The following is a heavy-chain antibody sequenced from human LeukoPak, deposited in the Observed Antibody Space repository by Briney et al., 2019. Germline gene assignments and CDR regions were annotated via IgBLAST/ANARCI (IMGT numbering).Heavy chain of an antibody. V-gene: IGHV3-7*01. Sequence: GRSLRLSCAASGFTFSSYWMSWVRQAPGKGLEWVASIKQDGSEKYYVDSVKGRFTISRDNAKNSLYLQMNSLRAEDTAVYYCASNGPWGYDILTGYYRFDYWGQGTLVTVSS. CDR2: IKQDGSEK. CDR3: ASNGPWGYDILTGYYRFDY. J-gene: IGHJ4*02. D-gene: IGHD3-9*01. CDR1: GFTFSSYW.